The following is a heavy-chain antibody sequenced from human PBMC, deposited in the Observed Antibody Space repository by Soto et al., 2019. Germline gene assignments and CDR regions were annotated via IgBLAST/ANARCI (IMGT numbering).Heavy chain of an antibody. CDR2: ISFDGSNQ. CDR3: AKEVFTVVDYTSFHYHVVEA. Sequence: GGSLGLSCAASGFTFRYYGMHWVRQAPGKGLAWVAFISFDGSNQNYEDSVKGRFTVSRDNSNSTMSLQMDSLRPEDTAVYYCAKEVFTVVDYTSFHYHVVEAWGNGPTV. D-gene: IGHD3-10*01. V-gene: IGHV3-30*18. J-gene: IGHJ6*04. CDR1: GFTFRYYG.